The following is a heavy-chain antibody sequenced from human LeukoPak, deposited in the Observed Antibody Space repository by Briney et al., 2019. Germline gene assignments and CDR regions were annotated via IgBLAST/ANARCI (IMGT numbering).Heavy chain of an antibody. Sequence: ASVKVSCKASGYTFTGYYMHWVRQAPGQGLEWMGWINPNSGGTNYAQKLQGRVTMTRDTSISTAYMELSRLRSDDTAVYYCAIIYDFWSDDIGGWGQGTLVTVSS. CDR1: GYTFTGYY. J-gene: IGHJ4*02. CDR3: AIIYDFWSDDIGG. D-gene: IGHD3-3*01. CDR2: INPNSGGT. V-gene: IGHV1-2*02.